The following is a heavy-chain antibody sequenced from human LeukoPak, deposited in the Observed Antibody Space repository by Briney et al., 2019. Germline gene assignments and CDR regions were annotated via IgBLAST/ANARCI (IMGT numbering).Heavy chain of an antibody. Sequence: PGGSLRLSCAASGFTFGSYAMSWVRQAPGKGLEWVSAISGSGGSTYYADSVKGRFTISRDNSKNALYLQMNSLRAEDTAVYYCAKDRQYQLLYDYWGQGTLVTVSS. CDR2: ISGSGGST. J-gene: IGHJ4*02. CDR1: GFTFGSYA. V-gene: IGHV3-23*01. CDR3: AKDRQYQLLYDY. D-gene: IGHD2-2*02.